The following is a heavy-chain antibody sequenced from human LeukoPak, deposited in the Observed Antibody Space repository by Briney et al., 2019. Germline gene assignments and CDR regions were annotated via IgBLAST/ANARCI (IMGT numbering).Heavy chain of an antibody. Sequence: GRSLRLSCAASGLTFSSYGMHWVRQAPGKGLEWVAVIWYDGSNKYYADSVKGRFTISRDNSKNTLYLQMNSLRAEDTAVYYCAKEHRDGYNSYYFDYWGQGTLVTVSS. CDR1: GLTFSSYG. D-gene: IGHD5-24*01. CDR3: AKEHRDGYNSYYFDY. V-gene: IGHV3-33*06. J-gene: IGHJ4*02. CDR2: IWYDGSNK.